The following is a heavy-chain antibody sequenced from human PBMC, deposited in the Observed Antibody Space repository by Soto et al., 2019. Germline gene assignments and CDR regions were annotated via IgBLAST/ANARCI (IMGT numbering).Heavy chain of an antibody. CDR2: INPNSGGT. D-gene: IGHD3-9*01. Sequence: ASVKVSCKASGYTFTGYYMHWVRQAPGQGLEWKEWINPNSGGTNYAQKFQGWVTMTRDTSISTAYMELSRLRSDDTAVYYCARDGSLLRYFDWSPTPNWFDPWGQGTLVTVSS. CDR1: GYTFTGYY. V-gene: IGHV1-2*04. J-gene: IGHJ5*02. CDR3: ARDGSLLRYFDWSPTPNWFDP.